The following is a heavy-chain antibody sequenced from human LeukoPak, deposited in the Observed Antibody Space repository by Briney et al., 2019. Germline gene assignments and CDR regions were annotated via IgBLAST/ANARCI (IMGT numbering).Heavy chain of an antibody. J-gene: IGHJ5*02. CDR2: IYYSGST. CDR1: GGSISSYY. D-gene: IGHD6-19*01. CDR3: ARGGSSGWYAGRFDP. V-gene: IGHV4-59*01. Sequence: PSETLSLTCTVSGGSISSYYWSWIRQPPGKGLEWIGCIYYSGSTNYNPSLKSRVTISVDTSKNQFSLKLSSVTAADTAVYYCARGGSSGWYAGRFDPWGQGTLVTVSS.